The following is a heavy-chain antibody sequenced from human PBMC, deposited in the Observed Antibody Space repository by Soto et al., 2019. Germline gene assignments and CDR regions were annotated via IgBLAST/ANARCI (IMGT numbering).Heavy chain of an antibody. D-gene: IGHD3-22*01. CDR1: GGSISSYY. J-gene: IGHJ3*01. CDR3: ARGAYHDTSGPFSDAFDV. V-gene: IGHV4-59*08. Sequence: SETLSLTCTVSGGSISSYYWSWIRHPPGKGLEWIGYIYYSGSTNYNPSLKSRVTISVDTSKNQFSLKLSSVTAADTAVYYCARGAYHDTSGPFSDAFDVWGQGTMVTVSS. CDR2: IYYSGST.